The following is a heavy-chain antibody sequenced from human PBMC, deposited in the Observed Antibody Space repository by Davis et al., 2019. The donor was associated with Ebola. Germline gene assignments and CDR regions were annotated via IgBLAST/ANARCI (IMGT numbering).Heavy chain of an antibody. V-gene: IGHV4-59*11. Sequence: PSDTLSLTFSVSGASISSHNWSWIRQPPGKGPEWIGYIYNVGSTDYNPSLNSRVTISLDKSKNQLSLELNSVTAADTGVYYCAKFTSGWFWSPYGLDVWGRGTTVSVSS. CDR1: GASISSHN. CDR3: AKFTSGWFWSPYGLDV. J-gene: IGHJ6*02. CDR2: IYNVGST. D-gene: IGHD6-19*01.